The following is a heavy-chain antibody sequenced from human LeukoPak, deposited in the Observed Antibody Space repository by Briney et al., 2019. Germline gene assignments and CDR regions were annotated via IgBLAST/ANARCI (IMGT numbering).Heavy chain of an antibody. CDR2: INPNSGGT. J-gene: IGHJ5*02. Sequence: GASVKVSCKASGYTFTGYYMHWVRQAPGQGLEWMVWINPNSGGTNYAQKFQGSVTMTRDTSISTAYMELSRLRSEDTAVYYCVRDSFDWWLNWLDPWGEGTLVTVSS. CDR3: VRDSFDWWLNWLDP. V-gene: IGHV1-2*02. D-gene: IGHD3-9*01. CDR1: GYTFTGYY.